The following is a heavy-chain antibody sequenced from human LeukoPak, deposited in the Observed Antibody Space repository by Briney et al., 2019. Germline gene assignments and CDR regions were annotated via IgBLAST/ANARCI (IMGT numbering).Heavy chain of an antibody. Sequence: SVKVSCKASGGTFSSYAISWVRQAPGQGLEWMGRIIPILGIANYAQKFQGRVTITADKSTSTAYMELSSLRSEDTAVYYCARSRTSGSAEFFQYWGQGTLVTVSS. V-gene: IGHV1-69*04. CDR2: IIPILGIA. CDR3: ARSRTSGSAEFFQY. D-gene: IGHD3-22*01. CDR1: GGTFSSYA. J-gene: IGHJ1*01.